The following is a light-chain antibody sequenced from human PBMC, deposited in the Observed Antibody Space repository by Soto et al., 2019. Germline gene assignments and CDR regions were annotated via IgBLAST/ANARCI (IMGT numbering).Light chain of an antibody. CDR1: QSVSSY. CDR3: QQYGSSPGT. Sequence: EIVLTHSPATLSLSPGERATLSCRASQSVSSYLAWYQQKPGQAPRLLIYDASNRATGISARFRGSGSGTEFALTITRVEPEDVAMYFCQQYGSSPGTFGQGTKVDIK. CDR2: DAS. V-gene: IGKV3-20*01. J-gene: IGKJ1*01.